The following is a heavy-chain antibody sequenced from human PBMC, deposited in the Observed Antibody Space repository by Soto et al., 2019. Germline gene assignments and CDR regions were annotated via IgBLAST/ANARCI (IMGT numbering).Heavy chain of an antibody. CDR3: AFRWGGWQHYYYYYGMDV. CDR1: GFTFSSYV. D-gene: IGHD6-19*01. V-gene: IGHV3-23*01. CDR2: ISGSGGST. J-gene: IGHJ6*02. Sequence: EVQLLESGGGLVQPGGSLRLSCAASGFTFSSYVMSWVRQAPGKGLEWVSAISGSGGSTYYADSVKGRFTISRDNSKNTLYLQMNSLRAEDTAVYYCAFRWGGWQHYYYYYGMDVWGQGTTVTVSS.